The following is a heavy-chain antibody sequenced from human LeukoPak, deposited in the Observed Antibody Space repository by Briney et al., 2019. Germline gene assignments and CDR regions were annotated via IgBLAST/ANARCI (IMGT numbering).Heavy chain of an antibody. Sequence: ASVKVSCKASGYTFTSYYMHWVRQAPGQGLEWMGIINPSGGSTSYAQKFQGRVTITADESTSTAYMELSSLRSEDTAVYYCARSTLFGDPLGNSAFDYWGQGTLVTVSS. V-gene: IGHV1-46*01. CDR3: ARSTLFGDPLGNSAFDY. CDR2: INPSGGST. J-gene: IGHJ4*02. D-gene: IGHD3-10*02. CDR1: GYTFTSYY.